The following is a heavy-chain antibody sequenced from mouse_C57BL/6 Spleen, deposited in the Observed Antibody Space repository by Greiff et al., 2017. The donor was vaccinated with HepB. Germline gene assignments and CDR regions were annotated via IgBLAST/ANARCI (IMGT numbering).Heavy chain of an antibody. V-gene: IGHV1-80*01. CDR3: ARLANWDRHFDV. D-gene: IGHD4-1*01. J-gene: IGHJ1*03. CDR1: GYAFSSYW. CDR2: IYPGDGDT. Sequence: QVQLQQPGAELVKPGASVKISCKASGYAFSSYWMNWVKQRPGKGLEWIGQIYPGDGDTNYNGKFKGKATLTADKSSSTAYMQLSSLTSEDSAVYFCARLANWDRHFDVWGTGTTVTVSS.